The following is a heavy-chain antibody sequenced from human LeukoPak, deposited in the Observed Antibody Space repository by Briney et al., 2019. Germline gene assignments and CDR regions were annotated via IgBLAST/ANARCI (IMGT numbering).Heavy chain of an antibody. Sequence: GGSLRLSCAASGFTFSSYSMNWVRQAPGKGLEWVSSISSSSSYIYYADSVKGRSTISRDNAKNSLYLQMNSLRAEDTAVYYCARDRGYSSVFDYWGQGTLVTVSS. CDR3: ARDRGYSSVFDY. CDR2: ISSSSSYI. J-gene: IGHJ4*02. D-gene: IGHD5-18*01. V-gene: IGHV3-21*01. CDR1: GFTFSSYS.